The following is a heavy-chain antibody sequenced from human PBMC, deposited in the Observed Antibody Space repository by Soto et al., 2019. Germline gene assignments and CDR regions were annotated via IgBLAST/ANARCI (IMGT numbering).Heavy chain of an antibody. Sequence: EVQLLESGGGLVQPGGSLRLSCAVSGFTFSRFAMKWVRQAPGQGLEWVSVIGSSGEGIHYADSVKGRFTISRDNSKNTLNLQMNGLRAEDTAVYYCATSGQHLMDTWGQGTLVTVSS. CDR3: ATSGQHLMDT. V-gene: IGHV3-23*01. CDR1: GFTFSRFA. CDR2: IGSSGEGI. D-gene: IGHD6-13*01. J-gene: IGHJ5*02.